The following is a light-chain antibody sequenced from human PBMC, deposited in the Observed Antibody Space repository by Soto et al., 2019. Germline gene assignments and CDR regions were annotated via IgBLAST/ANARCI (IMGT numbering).Light chain of an antibody. V-gene: IGLV2-14*01. Sequence: QSALTQPASVSGSPGQSITISCTGTSSDIGTYNYVSWYQQHPGKVPKLMIYEVSNRPSGVSNRFSGSKSGNTASLGISGLQAEDEADYYCSSYTTSSTQVFGGGTKLTVL. CDR2: EVS. J-gene: IGLJ3*02. CDR1: SSDIGTYNY. CDR3: SSYTTSSTQV.